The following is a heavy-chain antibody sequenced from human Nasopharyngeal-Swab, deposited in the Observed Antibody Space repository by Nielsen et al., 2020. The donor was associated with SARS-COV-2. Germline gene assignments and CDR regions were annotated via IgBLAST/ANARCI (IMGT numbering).Heavy chain of an antibody. Sequence: GGSLRLSCAASGFTFSNAWMSWVRQAPGKGLEWVSGVSNNGGVTNYADSVKGRFTISRDNSKNTLYLQMNSLRVEDTAVYYCARGGRLHHDYWGQGTLVTVSS. D-gene: IGHD5-24*01. CDR1: GFTFSNAW. CDR2: VSNNGGVT. CDR3: ARGGRLHHDY. J-gene: IGHJ4*02. V-gene: IGHV3-74*01.